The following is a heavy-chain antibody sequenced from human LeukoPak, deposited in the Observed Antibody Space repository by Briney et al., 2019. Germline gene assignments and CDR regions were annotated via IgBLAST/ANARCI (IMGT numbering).Heavy chain of an antibody. CDR3: AGSVPRGDYYFEY. CDR1: GGSFSGYY. V-gene: IGHV4-34*01. J-gene: IGHJ4*02. CDR2: INHSGST. D-gene: IGHD2-21*02. Sequence: SETLSLTCAVYGGSFSGYYWSWLRQPPGKGLEWIGEINHSGSTNYNPSLKSRVTISVDTSKNQFSLQLSSVTAADTAVYYCAGSVPRGDYYFEYWGQGTLVTVSS.